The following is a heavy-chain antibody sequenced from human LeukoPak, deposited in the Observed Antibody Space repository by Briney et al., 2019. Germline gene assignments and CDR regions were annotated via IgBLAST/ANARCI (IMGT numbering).Heavy chain of an antibody. CDR3: TRERDLSLYYFAY. Sequence: PGRSLRLSCAASGFTFDTYGMHWVRQAPGKGLEWVAVVSYDGNNKYYANSVKGRFTISRDNSKNTLYLQMNSLRAEDTAVYYCTRERDLSLYYFAYWGQGALVTVSS. CDR1: GFTFDTYG. J-gene: IGHJ4*02. CDR2: VSYDGNNK. V-gene: IGHV3-30*03.